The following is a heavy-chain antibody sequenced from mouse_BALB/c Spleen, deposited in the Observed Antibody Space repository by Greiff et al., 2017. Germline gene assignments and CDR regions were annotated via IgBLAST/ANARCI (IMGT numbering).Heavy chain of an antibody. CDR2: INPSNGRT. Sequence: QVQLKQPGAELVKPGASVKLSCKASGYTFTSYWMHWVKQRPGQGLEWIGEINPSNGRTNYNEKFKSKATLTVDKSSSTAYMQLSSLTSEDSAVYYCARTAGGYWGQGTTLTVSS. J-gene: IGHJ2*01. CDR1: GYTFTSYW. V-gene: IGHV1S81*02. CDR3: ARTAGGY.